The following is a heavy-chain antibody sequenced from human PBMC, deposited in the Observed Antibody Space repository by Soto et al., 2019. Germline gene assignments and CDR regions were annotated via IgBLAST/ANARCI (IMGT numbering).Heavy chain of an antibody. D-gene: IGHD2-8*01. J-gene: IGHJ4*02. CDR3: ARVLMVYARGYPFDY. V-gene: IGHV4-30-4*01. Sequence: QVQLQESGPGLVKPSQTLSLTCTVSGGSISSGDYYWSWIRQPPGKGLEWIGYIYYSGNTYYNPSLKSRVTISVDTSKNQFSLKLSSVTAADTAVYYCARVLMVYARGYPFDYWGQGTLVTVSS. CDR2: IYYSGNT. CDR1: GGSISSGDYY.